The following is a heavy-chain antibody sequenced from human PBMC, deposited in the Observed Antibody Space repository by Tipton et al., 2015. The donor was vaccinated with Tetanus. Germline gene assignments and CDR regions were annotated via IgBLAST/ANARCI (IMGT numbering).Heavy chain of an antibody. CDR2: IDYFGTT. CDR3: ARERIEAFYYHGLDV. J-gene: IGHJ6*02. V-gene: IGHV4-59*01. CDR1: GGSISTYH. D-gene: IGHD2-21*01. Sequence: TLSLTCTVSGGSISTYHWNWIRQFPGKGLEWIGYIDYFGTTKYNPSLKSRVAMSVDTSKSQLSLKLSSVTSADTAIYYCARERIEAFYYHGLDVWGPGTTVTVPS.